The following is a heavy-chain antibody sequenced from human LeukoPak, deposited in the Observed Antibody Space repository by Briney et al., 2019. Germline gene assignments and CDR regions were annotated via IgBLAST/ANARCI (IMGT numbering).Heavy chain of an antibody. J-gene: IGHJ5*02. V-gene: IGHV3-7*03. Sequence: GGSLRLSCAASGFTFSSYWMSWVRQAPGKGLEWVANIKQDGSEKYYVDSVKGRFTISRDNTKNSLYLQMNSLRAEDTAVYYCARELRNNWFDPWGQGTLVTVSS. CDR3: ARELRNNWFDP. CDR2: IKQDGSEK. CDR1: GFTFSSYW.